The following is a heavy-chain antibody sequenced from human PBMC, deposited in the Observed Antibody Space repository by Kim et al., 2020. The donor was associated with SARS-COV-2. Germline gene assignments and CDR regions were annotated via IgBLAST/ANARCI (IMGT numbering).Heavy chain of an antibody. CDR1: GFTFSDYY. CDR3: GVYYYGSLSTLGY. J-gene: IGHJ4*02. V-gene: IGHV3-11*03. D-gene: IGHD3-10*01. CDR2: ISSSSSHT. Sequence: GGSLRLSCAASGFTFSDYYMSWIRQAPGKGLEWVSYISSSSSHTNYADSVKGRFTISRDNAKNSRYLQMNSLRAEDTAVNYCGVYYYGSLSTLGYLGQGT.